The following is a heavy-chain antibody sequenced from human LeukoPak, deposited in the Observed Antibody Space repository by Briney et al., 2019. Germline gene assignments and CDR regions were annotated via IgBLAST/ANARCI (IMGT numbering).Heavy chain of an antibody. Sequence: PGGSLRLSCAASGLTFSSHEINWVRQAPGKGLEWVSYISSSGTTIYYADSVKGRSTISRDNAKNSVYLQMNSLRAEDTAVYYCASSFLILDYWGQGTLVIVSS. CDR2: ISSSGTTI. V-gene: IGHV3-48*03. CDR3: ASSFLILDY. D-gene: IGHD3-3*01. CDR1: GLTFSSHE. J-gene: IGHJ4*02.